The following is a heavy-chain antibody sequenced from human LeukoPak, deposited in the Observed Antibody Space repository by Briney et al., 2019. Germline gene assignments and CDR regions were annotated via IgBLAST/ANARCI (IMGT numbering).Heavy chain of an antibody. D-gene: IGHD1-26*01. CDR1: GGSISSYY. CDR3: ARSALVVGATLDAFDI. J-gene: IGHJ3*02. V-gene: IGHV4-59*01. CDR2: IYYSGGT. Sequence: KPSETLSLTCTVSGGSISSYYWSWIRQPPGKGLEWFGYIYYSGGTNYNPSLKSRVTISVATAKNQFSLKLSSVTAADTAVYYCARSALVVGATLDAFDIWGQGTMVTVSS.